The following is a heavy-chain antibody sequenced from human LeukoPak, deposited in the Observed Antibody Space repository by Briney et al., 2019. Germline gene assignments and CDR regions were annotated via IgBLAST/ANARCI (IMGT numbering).Heavy chain of an antibody. CDR1: GGSISSYY. J-gene: IGHJ4*02. D-gene: IGHD4-23*01. CDR3: ARVQYDYGGDPGAFDY. V-gene: IGHV4-59*01. Sequence: SETLSLTCTVSGGSISSYYWSWIRQPPGKGLEWIGYIYYSGSTNYNPSLKSRVTISVDTSKNQFSLKLSSVTAADTAVYYCARVQYDYGGDPGAFDYWGQGTLVTVSS. CDR2: IYYSGST.